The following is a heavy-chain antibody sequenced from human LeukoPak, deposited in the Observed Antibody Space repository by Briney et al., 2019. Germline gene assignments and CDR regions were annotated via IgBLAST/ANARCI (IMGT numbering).Heavy chain of an antibody. V-gene: IGHV4-30-2*01. CDR2: IYHSGST. CDR1: GGSISSGGCS. J-gene: IGHJ4*02. D-gene: IGHD3-3*01. CDR3: ARGYDFWSGYYYFDY. Sequence: SETLSLTCAVSGGSISSGGCSWSWIRQPPGKGLEWIGYIYHSGSTYYNPSLKSRDTISVDRSKNQFSLKLSSVTAADTAVYYCARGYDFWSGYYYFDYWGQGTLVTVSS.